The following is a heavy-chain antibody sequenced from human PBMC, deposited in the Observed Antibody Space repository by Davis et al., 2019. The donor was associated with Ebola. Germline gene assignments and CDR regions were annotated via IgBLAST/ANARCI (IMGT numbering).Heavy chain of an antibody. D-gene: IGHD2-15*01. CDR2: IKSKTDGGTT. CDR3: AKDQDVVVVAATWVIGMTTVTTGFDY. V-gene: IGHV3-15*07. Sequence: GGSLRLSCAASGFTFSNAWMNWVRQAPGKGLEWVGRIKSKTDGGTTDYAAPVKGRFTIPRDDSKNTLYLQMNSLRAEDTAVYYCAKDQDVVVVAATWVIGMTTVTTGFDYWGQGTLVTVSS. J-gene: IGHJ4*02. CDR1: GFTFSNAW.